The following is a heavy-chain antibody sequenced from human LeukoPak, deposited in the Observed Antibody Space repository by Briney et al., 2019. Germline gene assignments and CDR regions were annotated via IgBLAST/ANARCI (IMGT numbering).Heavy chain of an antibody. CDR2: IKQDGSEK. J-gene: IGHJ6*02. D-gene: IGHD6-13*01. V-gene: IGHV3-7*01. CDR1: GFTFSSYW. CDR3: VRDRSWPPRPHPQNYYGMDV. Sequence: PGGSLRLSCAASGFTFSSYWMSWVRQAPGKGLEWVANIKQDGSEKYYVDSVKGRFTISRDNAKNSLSLQMRSLRAEDTAVYYCVRDRSWPPRPHPQNYYGMDVWGQGTMVTVSS.